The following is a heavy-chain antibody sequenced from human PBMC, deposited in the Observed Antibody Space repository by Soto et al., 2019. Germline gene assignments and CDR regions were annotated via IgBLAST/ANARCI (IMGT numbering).Heavy chain of an antibody. Sequence: EVQLVESGGGLVKPGGSLRLSCTASGFNFSRFWTHWVRQVPGRGLVWVSHINSDGSRTSYADSVKGRFTISRDNAKNTLYLQMNSLRAEDTAVYYCARDLSSCSSARCYSFYYGMDVWGQGTTVTVSS. CDR2: INSDGSRT. V-gene: IGHV3-74*01. CDR1: GFNFSRFW. D-gene: IGHD2-2*01. CDR3: ARDLSSCSSARCYSFYYGMDV. J-gene: IGHJ6*02.